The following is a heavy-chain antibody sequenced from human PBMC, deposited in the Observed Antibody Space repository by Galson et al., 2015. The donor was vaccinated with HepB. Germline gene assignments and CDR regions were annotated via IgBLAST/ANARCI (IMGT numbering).Heavy chain of an antibody. CDR2: INAGNGNT. CDR3: ARGGYYDYIWGSYRLYYYMDV. CDR1: GYTFTSYA. Sequence: SVKVSCKASGYTFTSYAMHWVRQAPGQRLEWMGWINAGNGNTKYSQKFQGRVTITRDTSASTAYMELSSLRSEDTAVYYCARGGYYDYIWGSYRLYYYMDVWGKGTTVTVSS. D-gene: IGHD3-16*02. V-gene: IGHV1-3*01. J-gene: IGHJ6*03.